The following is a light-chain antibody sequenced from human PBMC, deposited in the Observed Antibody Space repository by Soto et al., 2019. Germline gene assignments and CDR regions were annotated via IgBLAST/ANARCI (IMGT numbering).Light chain of an antibody. CDR2: DAS. V-gene: IGKV1-33*01. CDR1: QDISNY. CDR3: QQYDKLPFT. J-gene: IGKJ3*01. Sequence: DIQMTQSPSSLSASVGDRVTITCQASQDISNYLNWYQQKPGKAPKLLIYDASNLETGVPPRFSGIGSGTDFTFTISSLQPEDIATYYCQQYDKLPFTFGPGTKVDI.